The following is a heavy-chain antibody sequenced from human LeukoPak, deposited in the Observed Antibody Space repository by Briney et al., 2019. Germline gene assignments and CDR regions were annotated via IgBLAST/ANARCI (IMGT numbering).Heavy chain of an antibody. D-gene: IGHD4-11*01. CDR1: GFTFSSYW. J-gene: IGHJ6*03. CDR2: INSDGSST. Sequence: PPGGSLRLSCAASGFTFSSYWMHWVRQAPGKGLVWVSRINSDGSSTSYADSVKGRFTISRDNAKNSLYLQMNSLRAEDTAVYYCASSSNPDRRYYYMDVWGKGTTVTVSS. CDR3: ASSSNPDRRYYYMDV. V-gene: IGHV3-74*01.